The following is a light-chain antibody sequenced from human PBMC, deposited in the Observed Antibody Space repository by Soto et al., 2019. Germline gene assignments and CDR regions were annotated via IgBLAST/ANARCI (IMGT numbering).Light chain of an antibody. CDR1: QSISSW. J-gene: IGKJ1*01. CDR3: QQYNSYSPWT. Sequence: DIQMTQSPSVLSASVGDRVTITCRASQSISSWLAWYQQKPGKAPKLLIYDASSLESGVPSRFSGSGSGTEFTLTISSLQPDDFATYYCQQYNSYSPWTFGQGTKVDI. CDR2: DAS. V-gene: IGKV1-5*01.